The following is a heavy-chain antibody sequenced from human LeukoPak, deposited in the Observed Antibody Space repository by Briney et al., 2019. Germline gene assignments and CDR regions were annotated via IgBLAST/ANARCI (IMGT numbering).Heavy chain of an antibody. Sequence: GGSLRLSCAASSFTFSNYAMSWVRQAPGKGLEWVSTISVSGGSTYNADSVKGRFTISRDSSKNTLYLQMNSLRAEDTAVYYCAKETYQLAALDYWGQGTLVTVSS. J-gene: IGHJ4*02. CDR1: SFTFSNYA. V-gene: IGHV3-23*01. CDR3: AKETYQLAALDY. CDR2: ISVSGGST. D-gene: IGHD2-15*01.